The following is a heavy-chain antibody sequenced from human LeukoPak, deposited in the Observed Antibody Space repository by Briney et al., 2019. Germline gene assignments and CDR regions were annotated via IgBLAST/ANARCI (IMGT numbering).Heavy chain of an antibody. CDR2: INHSGST. Sequence: PSETLSLTCAVYGGSFSGYYWSWIRHPPGKGLEWIGEINHSGSTNYNPCLKSRVTISVDTAKNEFSLKLSSVTAADTAVYYCARGIPGRSIDYWGQGTLVTVSS. D-gene: IGHD3-16*02. CDR3: ARGIPGRSIDY. CDR1: GGSFSGYY. J-gene: IGHJ4*02. V-gene: IGHV4-34*01.